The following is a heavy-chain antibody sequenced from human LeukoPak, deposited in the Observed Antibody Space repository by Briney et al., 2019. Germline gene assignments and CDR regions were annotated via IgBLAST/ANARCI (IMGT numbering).Heavy chain of an antibody. CDR2: INTNTGNP. CDR3: AREHHYYGSGSYYILDY. V-gene: IGHV7-4-1*02. CDR1: GYTFTSYA. D-gene: IGHD3-10*01. J-gene: IGHJ4*02. Sequence: GASVKVSCKASGYTFTSYAMNWVRQAPGQGLEWMGWINTNTGNPTYAQGFTGRFVFSLHTSVSTAYLQISSLKAEDTAVYYCAREHHYYGSGSYYILDYWGQGTLVTVSS.